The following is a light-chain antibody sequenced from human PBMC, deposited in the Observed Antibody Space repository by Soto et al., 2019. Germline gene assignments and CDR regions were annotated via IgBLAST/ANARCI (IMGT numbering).Light chain of an antibody. CDR1: QGIRND. V-gene: IGKV1-17*01. J-gene: IGKJ1*01. Sequence: DIQMTQSPFSLSASVGDRVTITCRASQGIRNDLSWYQQKLGKAPKRLIFDTSSLQSGVPSRFSGSGSGTEFTLTISSLQPEDFATYYCLQQNTFPWSFGQGTKVEIK. CDR2: DTS. CDR3: LQQNTFPWS.